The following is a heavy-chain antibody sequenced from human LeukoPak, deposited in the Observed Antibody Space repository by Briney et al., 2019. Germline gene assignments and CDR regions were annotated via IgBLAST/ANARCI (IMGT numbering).Heavy chain of an antibody. Sequence: SETLSLTCTVSGGSISSGGYYWRWIRQHPGKGLEWIGYIYYSGSTYYNPSLKSRVTISVDTSKNQFSLKLSSVTAADTAVYYCARDRGYSSSWYIDYWGQGTLVTVSS. J-gene: IGHJ4*02. CDR3: ARDRGYSSSWYIDY. V-gene: IGHV4-31*03. CDR2: IYYSGST. CDR1: GGSISSGGYY. D-gene: IGHD6-13*01.